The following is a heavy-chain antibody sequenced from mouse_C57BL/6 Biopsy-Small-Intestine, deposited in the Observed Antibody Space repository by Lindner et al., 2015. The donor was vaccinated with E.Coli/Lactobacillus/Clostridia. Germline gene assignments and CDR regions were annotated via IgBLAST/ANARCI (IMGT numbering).Heavy chain of an antibody. Sequence: VQLQESGPELVKPGASVKISCKASGYSFTGYYIHWVKQSPEKSLEWIGEINPSTGGTIYNQKFKAKATLTVDRSSSTAYMQLKSLTSEDSTVYYCARGGLALQRYYAMDYWGQGTSVTVSS. J-gene: IGHJ4*01. D-gene: IGHD1-1*01. CDR3: ARGGLALQRYYAMDY. V-gene: IGHV1-42*01. CDR1: GYSFTGYY. CDR2: INPSTGGT.